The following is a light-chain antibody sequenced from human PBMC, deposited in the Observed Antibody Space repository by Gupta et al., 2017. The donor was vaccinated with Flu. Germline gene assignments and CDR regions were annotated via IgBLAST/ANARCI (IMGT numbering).Light chain of an antibody. J-gene: IGKJ4*01. CDR2: GAS. CDR1: ESVSNN. Sequence: DIVMTQSPATLSVSPGERATLSCRASESVSNNVAWSQQKPGQSPRLLIYGASARATGIPARFSNSGSGTEFTLTISSLQSEDFAVYYCQQYNDWPLTFGGGTKVEIK. CDR3: QQYNDWPLT. V-gene: IGKV3-15*01.